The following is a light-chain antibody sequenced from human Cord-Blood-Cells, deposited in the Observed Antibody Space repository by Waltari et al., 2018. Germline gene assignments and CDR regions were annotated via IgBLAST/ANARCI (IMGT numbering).Light chain of an antibody. CDR3: QQYGSSPLT. Sequence: EIVLTQSPGTLSLSPGERATLPCRARQSVSSSYLAWYQQKPGQAPRSLIYDASSGATGIPDRFSGSGSVTSFTLTISRLEPEDFAVYYCQQYGSSPLTFGGGTKVEIK. V-gene: IGKV3-20*01. CDR1: QSVSSSY. CDR2: DAS. J-gene: IGKJ4*01.